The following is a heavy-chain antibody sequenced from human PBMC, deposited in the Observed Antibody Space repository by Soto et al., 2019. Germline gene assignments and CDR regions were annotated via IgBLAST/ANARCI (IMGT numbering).Heavy chain of an antibody. D-gene: IGHD3-10*02. CDR3: ARGPPLALVRGVTSTIYYYYGMDV. Sequence: PGGSLRLSCAASGFTFSSYGMHWVRQAPGKGLEWVAVIWYDGSNKYYADSVKGRFTISRDNSKNTLYLQMNSLRAEDTAVYYCARGPPLALVRGVTSTIYYYYGMDVWGQGTTVTVSS. V-gene: IGHV3-33*01. CDR2: IWYDGSNK. CDR1: GFTFSSYG. J-gene: IGHJ6*02.